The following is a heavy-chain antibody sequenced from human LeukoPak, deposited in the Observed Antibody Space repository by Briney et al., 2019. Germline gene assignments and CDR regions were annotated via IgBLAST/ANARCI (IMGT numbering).Heavy chain of an antibody. D-gene: IGHD2/OR15-2a*01. V-gene: IGHV1-18*01. Sequence: GASVKVSCKVSGYTLTELSMHWVRQAPGQGLEWMGWISAYNGNTNYAQKLQGRVTMTTDTSTSTAYMELRSLRSDDTAVYYCARVRYVDSTSLDYWGQGTLVTVSS. CDR3: ARVRYVDSTSLDY. CDR1: GYTLTELS. CDR2: ISAYNGNT. J-gene: IGHJ4*02.